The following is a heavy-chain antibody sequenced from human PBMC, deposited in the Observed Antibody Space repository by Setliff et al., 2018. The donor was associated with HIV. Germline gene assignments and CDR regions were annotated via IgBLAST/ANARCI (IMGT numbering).Heavy chain of an antibody. CDR1: GGSISSGSYY. J-gene: IGHJ4*02. CDR3: ARDLGSRIAVAGYDY. Sequence: SETLSLTCTVSGGSISSGSYYWTWIRQPAGKGLEWIGHIYTSGSTNNNPSLKSRVTISVDTSKNQFSLKLSSVTAADTAVYYCARDLGSRIAVAGYDYWGQGTLVTVSS. D-gene: IGHD6-19*01. CDR2: IYTSGST. V-gene: IGHV4-61*09.